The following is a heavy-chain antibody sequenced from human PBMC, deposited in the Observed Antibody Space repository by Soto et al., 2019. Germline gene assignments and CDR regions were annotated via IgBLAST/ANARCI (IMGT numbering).Heavy chain of an antibody. CDR2: IIPIFGTA. D-gene: IGHD5-12*01. CDR1: GGTFSSYA. Sequence: GASVKVSCKASGGTFSSYAISWVRQAPGQGLEWMGGIIPIFGTANYAQKFQGRVTITADESTSTAYMELSSLRSEDTAVYYCAREDMATIKDYYYYGMDVPDQATTVTGSS. J-gene: IGHJ6*02. V-gene: IGHV1-69*13. CDR3: AREDMATIKDYYYYGMDV.